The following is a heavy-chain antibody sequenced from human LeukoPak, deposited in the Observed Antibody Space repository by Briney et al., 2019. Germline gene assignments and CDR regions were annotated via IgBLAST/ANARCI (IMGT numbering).Heavy chain of an antibody. Sequence: SDTVSLICTVSGLPMRIHYWSWPPHPPGESVVGIGYIYDSETINYTPSPTSRATMSLDTSKNQFPRKLTSGTAAETALYYCACRPGGNTWHGVFDFWSRG. CDR3: ACRPGGNTWHGVFDF. J-gene: IGHJ4*02. V-gene: IGHV4-59*03. D-gene: IGHD6-6*01. CDR1: GLPMRIHY. CDR2: IYDSETI.